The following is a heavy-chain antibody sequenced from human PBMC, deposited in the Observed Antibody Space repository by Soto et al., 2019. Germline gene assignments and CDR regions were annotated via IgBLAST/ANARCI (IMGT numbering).Heavy chain of an antibody. D-gene: IGHD2-21*02. J-gene: IGHJ3*02. CDR3: ARDIPCCGGVCHDAFDI. CDR2: IRPSGGST. V-gene: IGHV1-46*01. CDR1: GYTFTSYY. Sequence: QVQLVQSGAEVKKPGASVKVSCKASGYTFTSYYMHWVRQAPGQGLEWMGIIRPSGGSTTYAQKFQGRVTMTRDTSTSTVYMELSSLRSEDTAVYYCARDIPCCGGVCHDAFDIWGQGTMVTVSS.